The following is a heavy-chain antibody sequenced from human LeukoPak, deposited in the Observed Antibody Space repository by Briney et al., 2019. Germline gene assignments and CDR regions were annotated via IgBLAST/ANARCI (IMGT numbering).Heavy chain of an antibody. CDR1: GYTFTSYY. D-gene: IGHD6-6*01. Sequence: ASVKVSCKASGYTFTSYYMHWVRQAPGQGLEWMGWINPNSGGTNYAQKFQGRVTMTRDTSISTAYMELSRLRSDDTAVYYCARDRSIAARPRQLNWFDPWGQGTLVTVSS. CDR3: ARDRSIAARPRQLNWFDP. CDR2: INPNSGGT. J-gene: IGHJ5*02. V-gene: IGHV1-2*02.